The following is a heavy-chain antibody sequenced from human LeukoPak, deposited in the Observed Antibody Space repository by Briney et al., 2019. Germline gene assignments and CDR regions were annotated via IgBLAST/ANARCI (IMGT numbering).Heavy chain of an antibody. V-gene: IGHV4-59*12. CDR3: ARHGGSYTFDF. Sequence: PSETLSLTCTVSCGSIGTYYWSWIRQPPGKGLELIGYMYDSGSTNYHPSLKNRVTISVDTSNNQLSLRLTSLTAPGRDVYYCARHGGSYTFDFWGQGVLVTVSS. J-gene: IGHJ4*02. CDR1: CGSIGTYY. CDR2: MYDSGST. D-gene: IGHD1-26*01.